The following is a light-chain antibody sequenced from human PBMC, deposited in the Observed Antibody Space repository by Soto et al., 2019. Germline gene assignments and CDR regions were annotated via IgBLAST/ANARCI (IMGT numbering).Light chain of an antibody. CDR3: QQYNSYSQA. CDR1: QRISSW. Sequence: ESQKPPSPSPPAFSLRERNTITCRGSQRISSWLAWYRQKTWEAPKLRIYVASSVESGVPSWFSGSGSGTEFALTVCSLQPDDFATYYCQQYNSYSQAFGPGNKVEIK. V-gene: IGKV1-5*01. CDR2: VAS. J-gene: IGKJ1*01.